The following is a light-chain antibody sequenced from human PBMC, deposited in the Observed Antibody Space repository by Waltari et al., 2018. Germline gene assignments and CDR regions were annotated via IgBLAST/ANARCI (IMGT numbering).Light chain of an antibody. V-gene: IGKV1-39*01. Sequence: DIQMTKSPSSLSASVGDRVTITCRASQSISSYLNWYQQKPGKAPKLLIYAASSLQSGVPSRFSGSGSGTDFTLTISSLQPEDFATYYCQQSYSTPGTFGQGTKLEI. CDR3: QQSYSTPGT. J-gene: IGKJ2*01. CDR1: QSISSY. CDR2: AAS.